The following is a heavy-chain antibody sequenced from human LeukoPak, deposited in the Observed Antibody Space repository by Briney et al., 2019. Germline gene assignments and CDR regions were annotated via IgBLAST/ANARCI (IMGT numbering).Heavy chain of an antibody. J-gene: IGHJ5*02. D-gene: IGHD3-16*01. CDR2: ISSNGSTI. V-gene: IGHV3-48*01. CDR1: GFTFSSYS. CDR3: AKGRGSNLYDGFTWFDP. Sequence: PGGSLRLSCAASGFTFSSYSMNWVRQAPGKGLEWVSYISSNGSTIYYADSVKGRFTISRDNSKNTHFLQMNSLRAEDTAVYYCAKGRGSNLYDGFTWFDPWGQETLVTVSS.